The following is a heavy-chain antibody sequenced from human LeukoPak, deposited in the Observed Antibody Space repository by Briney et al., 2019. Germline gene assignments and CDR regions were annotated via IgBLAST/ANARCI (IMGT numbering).Heavy chain of an antibody. Sequence: SVKVSCKASGGIFSSYAISWVRQAPGQGLEWMGRIIPIFGTANYAQKFQGRVTITTDESTSTAYMELSSLRSEDTAVYYCARDLWDGYNLYYFDYWGQGTLVTVSS. V-gene: IGHV1-69*05. CDR3: ARDLWDGYNLYYFDY. CDR1: GGIFSSYA. J-gene: IGHJ4*02. D-gene: IGHD5-24*01. CDR2: IIPIFGTA.